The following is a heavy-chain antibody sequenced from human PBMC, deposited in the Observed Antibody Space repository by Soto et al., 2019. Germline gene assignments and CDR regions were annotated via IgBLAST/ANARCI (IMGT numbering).Heavy chain of an antibody. J-gene: IGHJ6*02. CDR3: ARDGERDTGLNFYYYLHGMDA. Sequence: GSVKVSCKASGYTFTTYGISWVRQAPGQGLEWMGWISPYNGTTKYAEKFQGEMTMTTDTATSTAYMDLRSLRSDDTAVYYCARDGERDTGLNFYYYLHGMDAWGQGTRVTVSS. V-gene: IGHV1-18*04. D-gene: IGHD1-1*01. CDR2: ISPYNGTT. CDR1: GYTFTTYG.